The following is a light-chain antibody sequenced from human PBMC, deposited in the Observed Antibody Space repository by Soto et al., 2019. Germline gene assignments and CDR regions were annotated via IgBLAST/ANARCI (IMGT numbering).Light chain of an antibody. CDR2: AAS. Sequence: DIQMTQSPSSLSASVGYRVTITCRASQSISSYLNWYQQKPGKAPKLLIYAASSLQSGVPSRFSGSGSGTDFTLTISSLQPEDFATYYCQQSYSTPYTFGQGTKGDIK. CDR3: QQSYSTPYT. V-gene: IGKV1-39*01. J-gene: IGKJ2*01. CDR1: QSISSY.